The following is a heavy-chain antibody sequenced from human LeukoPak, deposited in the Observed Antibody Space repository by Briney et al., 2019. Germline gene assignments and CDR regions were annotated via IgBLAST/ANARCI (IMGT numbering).Heavy chain of an antibody. D-gene: IGHD1-1*01. J-gene: IGHJ4*02. CDR3: AREDTGDLAFDY. CDR2: IYRDGKT. Sequence: GGSLRLSCAASGFTVSSHYMTWVRQAPGRGLEWVSVIYRDGKTYYADSVKGRFTISRDNSKNTLYLQMNSLKTEDTAVYYCAREDTGDLAFDYWGQGTLATVSS. CDR1: GFTVSSHY. V-gene: IGHV3-66*02.